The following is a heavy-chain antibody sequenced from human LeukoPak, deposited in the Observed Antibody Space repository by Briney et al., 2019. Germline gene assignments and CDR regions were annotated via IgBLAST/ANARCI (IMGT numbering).Heavy chain of an antibody. Sequence: GGSLRLSCTASGFTFGDYAMSWFRQAPGKGLEWVGFIRSKAYGGTTEYAASVKGRFTISRDDSKSIAYLQMNSLKTEDTAVYYCNRDWVYDILTSPGREADYWGQGTLVTVSS. CDR3: NRDWVYDILTSPGREADY. CDR1: GFTFGDYA. J-gene: IGHJ4*02. CDR2: IRSKAYGGTT. D-gene: IGHD3-9*01. V-gene: IGHV3-49*03.